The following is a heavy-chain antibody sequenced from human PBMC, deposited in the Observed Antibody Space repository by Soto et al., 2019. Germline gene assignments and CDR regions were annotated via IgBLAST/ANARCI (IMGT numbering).Heavy chain of an antibody. V-gene: IGHV4-59*06. CDR2: IFYGGST. CDR3: AGEYYPVLTAHHWFDR. D-gene: IGHD3-9*01. J-gene: IGHJ5*02. Sequence: PSETLSLTGNVSVGSINGYYWSWIRQHPGQGLEWIGYIFYGGSTYYNPSLKSRVAISIDTSKNQFSLKLRSVTAADTAVYYCAGEYYPVLTAHHWFDRWGQGTPVPVSS. CDR1: VGSINGYY.